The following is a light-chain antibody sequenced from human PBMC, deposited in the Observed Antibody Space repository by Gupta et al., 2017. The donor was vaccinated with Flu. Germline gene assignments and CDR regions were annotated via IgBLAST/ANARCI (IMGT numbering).Light chain of an antibody. V-gene: IGKV3-20*01. CDR2: AAS. CDR1: QSVSRYY. CDR3: HQYGSSLA. J-gene: IGKJ1*01. Sequence: EIVLTQSPRTLSLSPGERATLSCRASQSVSRYYVAWYQQKPGQPPRLLIYAASSRATGIPDRCSGSGSGTDLTLTSSRLEPEDCAVYYCHQYGSSLAFGQGTKVEIK.